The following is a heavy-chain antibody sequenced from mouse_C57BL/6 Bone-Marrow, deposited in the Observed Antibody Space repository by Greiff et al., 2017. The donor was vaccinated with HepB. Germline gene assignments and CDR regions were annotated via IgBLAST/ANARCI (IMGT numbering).Heavy chain of an antibody. CDR3: ERQKGYFDV. CDR1: GFTFSSYG. V-gene: IGHV5-6*01. CDR2: ISSGGSYT. J-gene: IGHJ1*03. Sequence: EVKLVESGGDLVKPGGSLKLSCAASGFTFSSYGMSWVRQTPDKRLEWVATISSGGSYTYYPDSVKGRFTISRDNAKNTLYLQMSSLKSEDTAMYYCERQKGYFDVGGTGTTVTVSS.